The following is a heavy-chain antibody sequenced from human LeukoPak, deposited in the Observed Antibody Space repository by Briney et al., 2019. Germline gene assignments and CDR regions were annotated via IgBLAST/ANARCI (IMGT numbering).Heavy chain of an antibody. CDR3: AKTDYGDYGAFNI. J-gene: IGHJ3*02. V-gene: IGHV4-38-2*01. CDR2: FYLSGTT. D-gene: IGHD4-17*01. CDR1: DYSMSGGYS. Sequence: SETLSLTCAVRDYSMSGGYSWGWVRQPPGKGLEWIANFYLSGTTYYNPSLKSRVTISLGTSNNHFSLKLSSVTASDTAVYWCAKTDYGDYGAFNIWGQGTMVTVSS.